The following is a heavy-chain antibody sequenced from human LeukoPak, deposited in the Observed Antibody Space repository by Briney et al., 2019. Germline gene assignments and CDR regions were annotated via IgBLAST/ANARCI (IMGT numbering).Heavy chain of an antibody. D-gene: IGHD3-22*01. CDR3: AREDYDSSGYRGIDY. CDR1: GFTFSSYE. CDR2: ISSSGSTI. Sequence: GGSLRLSCAASGFTFSSYEMNWVRQAPGKGLEGVSYISSSGSTIYYADSVKGRFTISRDNAKNSLYLQMNSLRAEDTAAYYCAREDYDSSGYRGIDYWGQGTLVTVSS. V-gene: IGHV3-48*03. J-gene: IGHJ4*02.